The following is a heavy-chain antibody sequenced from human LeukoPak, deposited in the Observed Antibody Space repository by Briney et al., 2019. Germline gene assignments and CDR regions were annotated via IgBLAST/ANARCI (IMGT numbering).Heavy chain of an antibody. Sequence: ASVKVSFKVSGYTLTELSMDWVRQAPGKGLEWMGGFDPEDGETIYAQKFQGRVTMTEDTSTDTAYMELSSLRSEDTAVYYCATARYDFWSGYYQCYFDYWGQGTLVTVSS. D-gene: IGHD3-3*01. J-gene: IGHJ4*02. V-gene: IGHV1-24*01. CDR1: GYTLTELS. CDR2: FDPEDGET. CDR3: ATARYDFWSGYYQCYFDY.